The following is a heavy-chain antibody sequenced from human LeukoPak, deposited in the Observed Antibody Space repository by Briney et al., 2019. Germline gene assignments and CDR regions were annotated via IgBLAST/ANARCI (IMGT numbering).Heavy chain of an antibody. V-gene: IGHV4-34*01. J-gene: IGHJ4*02. CDR1: GGSFSGYY. Sequence: TSETLSLTCAVYGGSFSGYYWSWIRQPPGKGLEWIGEINHSGSTNYNPSLKSRVTISVDTSKNQFSLKLSSVTAADTAVYYCARDYYDSSGHDYWGQGTLVTVSS. CDR2: INHSGST. CDR3: ARDYYDSSGHDY. D-gene: IGHD3-22*01.